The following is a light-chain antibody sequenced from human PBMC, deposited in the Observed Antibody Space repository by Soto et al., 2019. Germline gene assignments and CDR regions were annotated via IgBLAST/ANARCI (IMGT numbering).Light chain of an antibody. CDR3: QQSYSIPWT. Sequence: DIQMTQSPSTLSAFVGDRVTITCRASESIDNWLAWYQQKPGKAPKLLIYKASTLKSGVPSRFSGSGSGTEFTLTISSLQPEDFATYYCQQSYSIPWTFGQGTKVDIK. CDR1: ESIDNW. CDR2: KAS. J-gene: IGKJ1*01. V-gene: IGKV1-5*03.